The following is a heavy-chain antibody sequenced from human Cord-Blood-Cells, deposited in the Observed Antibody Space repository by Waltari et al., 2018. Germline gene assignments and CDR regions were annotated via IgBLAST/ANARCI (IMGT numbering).Heavy chain of an antibody. J-gene: IGHJ2*01. CDR3: ARAVGDWYFDL. CDR2: IKQDGSEK. CDR1: VFTFSSYG. Sequence: EVQLVESGGGLVQPGWSLRLSCAASVFTFSSYGMSWVRQAPGKGLEWVANIKQDGSEKYYVDSVKGRFTISRDNAKNSLYLQMNSLRAEDTAVYYCARAVGDWYFDLWGRGTLVTVSS. V-gene: IGHV3-7*01. D-gene: IGHD2-15*01.